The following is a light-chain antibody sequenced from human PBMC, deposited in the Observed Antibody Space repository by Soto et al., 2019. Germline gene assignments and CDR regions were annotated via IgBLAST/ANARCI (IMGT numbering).Light chain of an antibody. CDR2: KAS. Sequence: DIQMTQSPSTLSASVGDRVTITCRASQRISSCLAWYQQKPGKAPKLLIYKASTLQRGVPSRFSGSGSGTEFTLAISSLQPDDSETYYCQQYNANWTFGQGTKVE. V-gene: IGKV1-5*03. J-gene: IGKJ1*01. CDR3: QQYNANWT. CDR1: QRISSC.